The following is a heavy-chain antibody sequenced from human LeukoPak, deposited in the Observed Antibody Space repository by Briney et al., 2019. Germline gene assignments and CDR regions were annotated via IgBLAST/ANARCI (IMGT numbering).Heavy chain of an antibody. Sequence: PGGSLRLSCAASGFTFSSYAMHWVRQAPGKGLEWVAVISYDGSNKYYADSVKGRFTISRDNSKNTLYLQMNSLRAEDTAVYYCARDPGYGDYVGWFDPWGQGTLVTVSS. CDR3: ARDPGYGDYVGWFDP. V-gene: IGHV3-30-3*01. CDR2: ISYDGSNK. CDR1: GFTFSSYA. J-gene: IGHJ5*02. D-gene: IGHD4-17*01.